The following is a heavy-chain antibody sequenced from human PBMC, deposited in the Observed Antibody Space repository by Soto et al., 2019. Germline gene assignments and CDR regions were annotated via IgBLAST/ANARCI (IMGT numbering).Heavy chain of an antibody. J-gene: IGHJ6*02. D-gene: IGHD3-3*01. CDR3: ARGYHYDFWSGYLSYYGMDV. CDR2: INPNSGGT. V-gene: IGHV1-2*02. Sequence: ASVNVSCKASGYTFTGYYMHWVRQAPGQGLEWMGWINPNSGGTNYAQKFQGRVTITADKSTSTAYMELSSLRSEDTAVYYCARGYHYDFWSGYLSYYGMDVWGQGTTVTVSS. CDR1: GYTFTGYY.